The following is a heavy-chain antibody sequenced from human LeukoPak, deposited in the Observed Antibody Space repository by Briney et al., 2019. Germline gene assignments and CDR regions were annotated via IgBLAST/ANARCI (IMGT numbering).Heavy chain of an antibody. D-gene: IGHD4-11*01. CDR3: ARGGGSNQNYCYYMDV. Sequence: SVKVSCKASGGTFSSYAISWVRQAPGQGLEWMGGIIPIFGTANYAQKFQGRVTITTDESTSTAYMELSSLRSEDTAVYYCARGGGSNQNYCYYMDVWGKGTTVTVSS. CDR1: GGTFSSYA. V-gene: IGHV1-69*05. J-gene: IGHJ6*03. CDR2: IIPIFGTA.